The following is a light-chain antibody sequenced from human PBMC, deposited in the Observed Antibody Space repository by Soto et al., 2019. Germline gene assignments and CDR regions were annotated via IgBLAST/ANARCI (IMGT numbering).Light chain of an antibody. CDR1: QSVNSY. Sequence: EIVLTQSPATLSLSPGERVTLSCRASQSVNSYLAWYQQKPGQAPRLLIYDASNRATGVPARFSGSGSGTDFTLTISSLEPEDFAVYYCQQRSSWPRITFGQGTKVDIK. CDR3: QQRSSWPRIT. V-gene: IGKV3-11*01. J-gene: IGKJ1*01. CDR2: DAS.